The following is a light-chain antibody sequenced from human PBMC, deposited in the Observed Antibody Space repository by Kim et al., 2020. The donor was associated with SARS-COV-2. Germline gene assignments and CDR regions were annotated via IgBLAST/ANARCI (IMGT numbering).Light chain of an antibody. CDR1: QSVSSN. CDR2: GAS. CDR3: QQYHDWPPIT. V-gene: IGKV3-15*01. J-gene: IGKJ4*01. Sequence: SPGKRATLSGRASQSVSSNLAWYQQKPGQAPRLLIYGASTRATDIPARFSGSGSGTEFTLTISSLQSEDFAIYYCQQYHDWPPITFGGGTKVDIK.